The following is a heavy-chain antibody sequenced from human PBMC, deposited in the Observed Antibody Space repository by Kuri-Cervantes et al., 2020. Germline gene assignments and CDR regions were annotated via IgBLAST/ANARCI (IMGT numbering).Heavy chain of an antibody. CDR1: GFTFSDYY. CDR2: ISCNGSTI. V-gene: IGHV3-11*01. CDR3: AREGNGTLSYGLYFDY. J-gene: IGHJ4*02. D-gene: IGHD5-18*01. Sequence: GESLKISCAASGFTFSDYYMSWIRQAPGKGLEWVSYISCNGSTIYYADSVKGRFTISSDNAKNSLYLQMNSLRAEDTAVYYCAREGNGTLSYGLYFDYWGQGTLVTVSS.